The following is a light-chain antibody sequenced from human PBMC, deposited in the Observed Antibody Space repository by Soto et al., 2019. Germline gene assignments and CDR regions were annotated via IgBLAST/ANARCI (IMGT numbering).Light chain of an antibody. V-gene: IGKV1-5*03. Sequence: DIQMTQSPSTLSGSVGDRVTITCRASQTISSWLAWYQQKPGKAPKLLIYKASNLESGVHSRFPGSRSGTDFTLTISSLQPDDFATYHCQQYESFFPLTFGGGTKVDIK. J-gene: IGKJ4*01. CDR2: KAS. CDR1: QTISSW. CDR3: QQYESFFPLT.